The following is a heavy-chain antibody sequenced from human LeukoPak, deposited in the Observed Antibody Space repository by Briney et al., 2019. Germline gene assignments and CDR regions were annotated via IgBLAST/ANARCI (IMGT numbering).Heavy chain of an antibody. CDR2: IYPGNADA. V-gene: IGHV5-51*01. CDR1: GYSLINHW. J-gene: IGHJ4*02. D-gene: IGHD3-22*01. CDR3: ARQGSYDNSGYSFDY. Sequence: GESLKISCRASGYSLINHWIGWVRQMPGKGLDWMGIIYPGNADATYSPSFQGQVTISADKSTTTVYLQWSSLKASDTAMYYCARQGSYDNSGYSFDYWGQGTLVTVSS.